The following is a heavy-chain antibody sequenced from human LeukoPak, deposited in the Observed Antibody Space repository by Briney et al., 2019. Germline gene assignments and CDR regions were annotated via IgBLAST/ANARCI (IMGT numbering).Heavy chain of an antibody. CDR2: LNPSGGST. CDR3: ARGGHDYGDS. CDR1: GGTFSSYA. J-gene: IGHJ4*02. D-gene: IGHD4-17*01. V-gene: IGHV1-46*01. Sequence: ASVKVSCKASGGTFSSYAISWVRQAPGQGLEWMGILNPSGGSTSNAQKFQGRVTMTRDTSTSTVYMELSSLRSEDTAVYYCARGGHDYGDSWGQGTLVTVSS.